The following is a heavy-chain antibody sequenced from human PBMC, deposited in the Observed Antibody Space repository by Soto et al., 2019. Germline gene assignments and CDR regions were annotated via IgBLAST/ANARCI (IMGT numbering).Heavy chain of an antibody. CDR2: IYPGDSET. CDR3: ARRRAGNPDDWFDP. CDR1: GYSFTSYG. D-gene: IGHD6-13*01. J-gene: IGHJ5*02. V-gene: IGHV5-51*01. Sequence: GESLKISYKGSGYSFTSYGISWVRQMPGKGLEWMGIIYPGDSETKYSPSFQGQVTISADKSINTAYLQWISLKASDTAMYYCARRRAGNPDDWFDPWGQGTLVTVSS.